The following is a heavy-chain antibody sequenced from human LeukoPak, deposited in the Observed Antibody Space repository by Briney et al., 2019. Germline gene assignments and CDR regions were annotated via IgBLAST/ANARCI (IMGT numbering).Heavy chain of an antibody. CDR1: GFTFSSYA. CDR2: ISGSGGST. CDR3: AKDPIYYDFWSGYLHINYFDY. Sequence: GGSLRLSCAACGFTFSSYAMSWVRQAPGKGLEWVSAISGSGGSTYYADSVKGRFTISRDNSKNTLYLQMNSLRAEDTAVYYCAKDPIYYDFWSGYLHINYFDYWGQGTLVTVSS. J-gene: IGHJ4*02. D-gene: IGHD3-3*01. V-gene: IGHV3-23*01.